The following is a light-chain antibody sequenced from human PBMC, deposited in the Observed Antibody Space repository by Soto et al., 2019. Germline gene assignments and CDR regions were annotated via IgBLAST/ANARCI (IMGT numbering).Light chain of an antibody. V-gene: IGLV2-18*02. CDR2: EVS. CDR1: SGDVGSYNR. J-gene: IGLJ1*01. CDR3: SSYTSSSTYV. Sequence: LTQPPSVSGSPGQSVTISCTGTSGDVGSYNRVSWYQQSPGTAPKLMIYEVSNRPSGVPDRFSGSKSGNTASLTISGLQAEDEADYYCSSYTSSSTYVFGTGTKSPS.